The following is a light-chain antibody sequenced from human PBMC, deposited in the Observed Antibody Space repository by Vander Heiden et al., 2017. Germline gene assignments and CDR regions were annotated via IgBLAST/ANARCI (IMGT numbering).Light chain of an antibody. Sequence: QSVLTQPLSVSGAPGQRVTIPCTGSSSKLRPGYDVHWYQALSGTAPKLLIVGNNNRPSGVPDRCSGSKSGTSASLAITGLQAEEEADYYCQSYDSSLSGYVVFGGGTKLTVL. CDR3: QSYDSSLSGYVV. V-gene: IGLV1-40*01. J-gene: IGLJ2*01. CDR2: GNN. CDR1: SSKLRPGYD.